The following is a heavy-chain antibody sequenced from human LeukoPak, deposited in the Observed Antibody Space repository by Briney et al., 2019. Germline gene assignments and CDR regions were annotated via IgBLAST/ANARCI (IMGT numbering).Heavy chain of an antibody. CDR3: ARDQVKHY. CDR2: ISSSSSYI. CDR1: GFTFSSYS. Sequence: GGSLRLSCAASGFTFSSYSMNWVRQAPGKGLEWVSSISSSSSYIYYADSVRGRFTISRDNSKNTLYLQMNSLRAEDTAVYYCARDQVKHYWGQGTLVTVSS. J-gene: IGHJ4*02. V-gene: IGHV3-21*01. D-gene: IGHD2-21*01.